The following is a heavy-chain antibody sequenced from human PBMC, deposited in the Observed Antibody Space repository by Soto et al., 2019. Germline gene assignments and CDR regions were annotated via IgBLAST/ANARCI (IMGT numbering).Heavy chain of an antibody. Sequence: QVQLQQWGAGLLKPSETLSLTCAVYGGSFSGYYWSWIRQPPGKGLEWSGEINHSGSTNYNPSLKSRVTISVDTSKNQFSLKLSSVTAADTAVYYCARGRGYCSGGSCYFYWYFDLWGRGTLVTVSS. CDR2: INHSGST. D-gene: IGHD2-15*01. J-gene: IGHJ2*01. CDR1: GGSFSGYY. V-gene: IGHV4-34*01. CDR3: ARGRGYCSGGSCYFYWYFDL.